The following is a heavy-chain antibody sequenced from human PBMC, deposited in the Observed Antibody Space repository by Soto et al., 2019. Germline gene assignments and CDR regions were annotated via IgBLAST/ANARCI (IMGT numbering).Heavy chain of an antibody. CDR2: ISSSSSYI. CDR1: GFTFSSYS. D-gene: IGHD4-17*01. V-gene: IGHV3-21*01. CDR3: ARDYYGGNSPLADPGYYYYYGMDV. Sequence: GGSLRLSCAASGFTFSSYSMNWVRQAPGKGLEWVSSISSSSSYIYYADSVKGRFTISRDNAKNSLYLQMNSLRAEDTAVYYCARDYYGGNSPLADPGYYYYYGMDVWGQGTTVTVSS. J-gene: IGHJ6*02.